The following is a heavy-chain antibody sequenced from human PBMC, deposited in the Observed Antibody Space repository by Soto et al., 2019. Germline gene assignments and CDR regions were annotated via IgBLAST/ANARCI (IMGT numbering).Heavy chain of an antibody. CDR3: AKKIYGGKLYTFGS. J-gene: IGHJ4*02. D-gene: IGHD4-17*01. Sequence: GGSLRLSCRGSGFTFSDFAMYWVRQAPNKGLEWVSTMTGSGDTTYYAEYVKGRFTISRDNSKNTLFLHMTALRADDTAIYFCAKKIYGGKLYTFGSWGQGTLLPVSS. CDR2: MTGSGDTT. V-gene: IGHV3-23*01. CDR1: GFTFSDFA.